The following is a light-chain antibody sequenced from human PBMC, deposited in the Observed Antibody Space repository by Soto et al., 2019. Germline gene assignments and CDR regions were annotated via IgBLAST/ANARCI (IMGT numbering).Light chain of an antibody. CDR3: LQYGTPWWT. J-gene: IGKJ1*01. V-gene: IGKV3-20*01. CDR2: GAS. CDR1: QSVPANY. Sequence: EIVLTQSPGTLSLSPGERVTLSCGASQSVPANYLAWYQQKPGQAPRLLIYGASNRATGIPDRFSGSGSGTYFTLTVSRLEPEDFAVYFCLQYGTPWWTFGQGARVEIK.